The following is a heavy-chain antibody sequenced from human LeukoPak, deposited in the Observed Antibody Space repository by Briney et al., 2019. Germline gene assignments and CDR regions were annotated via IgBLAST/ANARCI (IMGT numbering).Heavy chain of an antibody. Sequence: PSETLSLPCAVSGYSISSGYYWGWIRQPPGKGLEWIGNIYHSGSTYYNPSLKSRVTISVDTSKNQFSLKLSSVTAADPAVYYCASLHTMIAHFDYWGQGTLATVSS. D-gene: IGHD3-22*01. J-gene: IGHJ4*02. CDR1: GYSISSGYY. CDR3: ASLHTMIAHFDY. CDR2: IYHSGST. V-gene: IGHV4-38-2*01.